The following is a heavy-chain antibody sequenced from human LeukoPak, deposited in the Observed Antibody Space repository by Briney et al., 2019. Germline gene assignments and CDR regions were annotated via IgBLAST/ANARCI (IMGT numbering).Heavy chain of an antibody. D-gene: IGHD3-10*01. J-gene: IGHJ5*02. CDR2: ISGSGGST. Sequence: GGSLRLSCAASGFTFSSYAMSWVRQAPGKGLEWVSAISGSGGSTYYADSVKGRFTISRDNSKNTLYLQMNSLRAEDTAVYYCAKDPRHSGSYYNWFDPWGQGTLVTVSS. V-gene: IGHV3-23*01. CDR3: AKDPRHSGSYYNWFDP. CDR1: GFTFSSYA.